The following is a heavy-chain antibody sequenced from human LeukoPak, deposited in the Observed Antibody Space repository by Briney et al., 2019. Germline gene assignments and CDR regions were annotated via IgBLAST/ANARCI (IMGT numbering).Heavy chain of an antibody. D-gene: IGHD2-2*01. Sequence: PSETLSLTCTVSGDSISSYYWNWIRQPPGKGLEWIGYIYYSGSTNYNPSLKSRVTISVDTSKNQFSLKLSSVTAADTAVYYCARVRVPAIYGMDVWGQGTTVTVSS. CDR3: ARVRVPAIYGMDV. V-gene: IGHV4-59*08. CDR2: IYYSGST. J-gene: IGHJ6*02. CDR1: GDSISSYY.